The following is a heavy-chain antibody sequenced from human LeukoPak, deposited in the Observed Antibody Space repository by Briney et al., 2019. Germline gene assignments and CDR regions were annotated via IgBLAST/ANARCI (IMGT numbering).Heavy chain of an antibody. CDR3: AKGARGYFDY. CDR1: GFTFSPYS. CDR2: ISGRTSTI. Sequence: GGSLRLSCVVSGFTFSPYSMNWVRQAPGKGLEWVAYISGRTSTIYYADSVYGRFTISRDNAKNSLYLQMNSLRAEDTAVYYCAKGARGYFDYWGQGTLVTVSS. V-gene: IGHV3-48*01. J-gene: IGHJ4*02. D-gene: IGHD3-10*01.